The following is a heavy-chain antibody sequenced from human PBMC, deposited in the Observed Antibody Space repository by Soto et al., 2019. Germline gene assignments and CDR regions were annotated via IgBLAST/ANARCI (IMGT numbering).Heavy chain of an antibody. D-gene: IGHD6-6*01. CDR3: ATIEYSSSSEAFDI. V-gene: IGHV3-74*01. CDR1: GFTFSSYW. Sequence: GGSLRLSCAASGFTFSSYWMHWVRQAPGKGLVWVSRINSDGSSTSYADSVKGRFTISRDNAQNTLYLQMNSLRAEDTAVYYCATIEYSSSSEAFDIWGQGTMVTVSS. J-gene: IGHJ3*02. CDR2: INSDGSST.